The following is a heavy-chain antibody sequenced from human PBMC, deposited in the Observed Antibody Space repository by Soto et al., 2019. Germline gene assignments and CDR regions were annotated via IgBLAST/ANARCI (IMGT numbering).Heavy chain of an antibody. CDR3: ARTLFGWGIWLDP. Sequence: SETLSLTCTVSGGSISSSSYYWGWIRQPPGKGLEWIGSIYYSGSTNYNPSLKSRVTISVDTSKNQFSLKLSSVTAADTAVYYCARTLFGWGIWLDPWGQGTLVTASS. J-gene: IGHJ5*02. D-gene: IGHD3-10*02. CDR1: GGSISSSSYY. V-gene: IGHV4-39*07. CDR2: IYYSGST.